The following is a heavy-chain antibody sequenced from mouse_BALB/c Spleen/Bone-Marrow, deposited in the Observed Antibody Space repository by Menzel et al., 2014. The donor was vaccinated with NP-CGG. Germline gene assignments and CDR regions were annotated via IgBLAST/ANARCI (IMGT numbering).Heavy chain of an antibody. Sequence: SGAELVRPGTSVKLSCKAAGYTFTSYWMNWVRQRPGQGLEWIGMIDPSDSETHYNQMFKDKATLTVDKSSSTAYVQLSSLTSEDSAVYYCARGYGNSVAWFAYWGQGSLVTVSA. D-gene: IGHD2-10*02. CDR3: ARGYGNSVAWFAY. J-gene: IGHJ3*01. CDR1: GYTFTSYW. CDR2: IDPSDSET. V-gene: IGHV1-61*01.